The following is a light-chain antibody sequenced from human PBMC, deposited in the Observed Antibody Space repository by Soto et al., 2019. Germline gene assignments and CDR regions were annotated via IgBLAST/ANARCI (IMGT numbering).Light chain of an antibody. J-gene: IGKJ5*01. CDR3: QQYESWIT. CDR2: AAS. CDR1: QSVSSN. V-gene: IGKV3-15*01. Sequence: EIVMTQSPATLSVSPGERGTLSCRASQSVSSNLAWYQQKPGQAPRLLIYAASTRATGVPARFSGSGSGTDFTLTISSLQSEDFAVYYCQQYESWITFGQGTRPEIK.